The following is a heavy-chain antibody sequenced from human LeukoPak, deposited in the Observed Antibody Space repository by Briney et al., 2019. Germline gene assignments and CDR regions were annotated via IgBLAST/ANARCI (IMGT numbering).Heavy chain of an antibody. J-gene: IGHJ3*02. CDR3: AKDRELSIQLWAIDAFDI. V-gene: IGHV3-23*01. D-gene: IGHD5-18*01. CDR2: ISGSGGST. Sequence: PGGSLRLSCAASGFTFSSYAMSWVRQAPGKGLEWVSAISGSGGSTYYADSVKGRFTISRDNSKNTLYLQMNSLRAEDTAVYYCAKDRELSIQLWAIDAFDIWGQGTMVTVSS. CDR1: GFTFSSYA.